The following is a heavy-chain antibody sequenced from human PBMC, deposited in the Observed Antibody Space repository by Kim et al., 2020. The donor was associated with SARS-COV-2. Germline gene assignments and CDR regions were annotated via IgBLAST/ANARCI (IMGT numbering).Heavy chain of an antibody. CDR3: ARVSVVRGDEGYWFDP. D-gene: IGHD3-10*01. Sequence: SVKVSCKASGGTFSSYAISWVRQAPGQGLEWMGRIIPILGIANYAQKFQGRVTITADKSTSTAYMELSSLRSEDTAVYYCARVSVVRGDEGYWFDPWGQGTLVTVSS. V-gene: IGHV1-69*04. J-gene: IGHJ5*02. CDR2: IIPILGIA. CDR1: GGTFSSYA.